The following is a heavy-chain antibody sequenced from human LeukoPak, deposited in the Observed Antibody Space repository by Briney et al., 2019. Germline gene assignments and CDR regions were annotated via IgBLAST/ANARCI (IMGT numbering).Heavy chain of an antibody. J-gene: IGHJ4*02. D-gene: IGHD5-18*01. CDR1: GFTFSGYW. Sequence: GGSLRLSCAASGFTFSGYWMHWVRQAPGKGLVWVSRINGDGSTTNYADSVKGRFTISRDNPKNTVYLQMNSLRAEDTAVYYCTRGWGYSYGQIDYWGQGTLVTVSS. CDR2: INGDGSTT. CDR3: TRGWGYSYGQIDY. V-gene: IGHV3-74*01.